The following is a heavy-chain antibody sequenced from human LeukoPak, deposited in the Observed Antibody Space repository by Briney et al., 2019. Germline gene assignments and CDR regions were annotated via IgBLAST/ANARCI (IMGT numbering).Heavy chain of an antibody. CDR3: ARGGYCSGGSCYVKMDY. Sequence: SETLSLTCTVSGGSISSYYWSWIRQPAGKGLEWIGRIYTSGSTNYNPSLKSRVTMSVDTSKNQFSLKLSSVTAADTAVYYCARGGYCSGGSCYVKMDYWGQGTLVTVSS. CDR1: GGSISSYY. V-gene: IGHV4-4*07. J-gene: IGHJ4*02. CDR2: IYTSGST. D-gene: IGHD2-15*01.